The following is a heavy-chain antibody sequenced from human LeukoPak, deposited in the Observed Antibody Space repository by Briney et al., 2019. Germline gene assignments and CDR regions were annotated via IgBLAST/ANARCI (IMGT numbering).Heavy chain of an antibody. CDR3: AREVPYYYYMDV. CDR1: GFTFSSYW. V-gene: IGHV3-74*01. CDR2: INSDGSST. J-gene: IGHJ6*03. D-gene: IGHD1-1*01. Sequence: PAGGSLRLSCAASGFTFSSYWMHWVRQAPGKGLVWVSRINSDGSSTSYADSVKGRFTISRDNAKNTLYLQMNSLRAEDTAVYYCAREVPYYYYMDVWGKGTTVTISS.